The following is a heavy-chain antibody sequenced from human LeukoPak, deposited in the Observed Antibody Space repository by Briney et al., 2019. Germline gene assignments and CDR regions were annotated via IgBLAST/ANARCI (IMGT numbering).Heavy chain of an antibody. D-gene: IGHD3-3*01. CDR2: ISYDGNTQ. J-gene: IGHJ4*02. CDR3: AKERGRTTIFGVGAANFDF. CDR1: GFIFSHYG. V-gene: IGHV3-30*18. Sequence: GGSLRLSCAASGFIFSHYGMHWVRQAPGKGLEWVALISYDGNTQYYAESVKGRFTISRDTPKNTVYLEMNSLRPEDTAAYYCAKERGRTTIFGVGAANFDFWGQGALVTVSS.